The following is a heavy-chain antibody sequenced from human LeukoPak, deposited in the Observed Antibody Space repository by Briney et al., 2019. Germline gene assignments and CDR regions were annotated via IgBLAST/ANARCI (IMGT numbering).Heavy chain of an antibody. CDR3: ARDRGYSSFDY. CDR1: AFTFSSYW. V-gene: IGHV3-7*01. J-gene: IGHJ4*02. CDR2: IKEDGSEI. D-gene: IGHD4-23*01. Sequence: GGSLRLSCEAFAFTFSSYWMSWVRQAPGKWLEWVANIKEDGSEINYVDSVKGRFTISRDNAKNSLFLQMNSLRVEDTAVYYCARDRGYSSFDYWGQGTLVTVSS.